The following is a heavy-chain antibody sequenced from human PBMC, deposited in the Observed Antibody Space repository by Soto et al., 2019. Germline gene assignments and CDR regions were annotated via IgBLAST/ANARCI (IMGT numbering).Heavy chain of an antibody. J-gene: IGHJ6*02. Sequence: GGSPRLSCAASGFTFNNYGMNWVRQAPGKGLEWVAIISNDGSNKYYIESVRGRFTISRDNSKNMLFLQMNSLRVEDTAVYFCTKDGGFDSDGSLYYYYYGMDVWGQGTTVTVSS. CDR2: ISNDGSNK. CDR1: GFTFNNYG. CDR3: TKDGGFDSDGSLYYYYYGMDV. V-gene: IGHV3-30*18. D-gene: IGHD2-15*01.